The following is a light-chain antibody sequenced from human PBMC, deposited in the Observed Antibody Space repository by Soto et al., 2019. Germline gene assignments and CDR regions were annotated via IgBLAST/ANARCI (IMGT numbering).Light chain of an antibody. CDR2: EVS. CDR1: SSDVGGYNY. V-gene: IGLV2-8*01. Sequence: QSALTQPASAYGSPGQSVTISCTGTSSDVGGYNYVSWYQQHPGKAPKLMIYEVSKRPSGVPDRFSGSKSGNTASLTVSGLQAEDEADYYCSSYAGSNNLGVFGTGTKLTVL. J-gene: IGLJ1*01. CDR3: SSYAGSNNLGV.